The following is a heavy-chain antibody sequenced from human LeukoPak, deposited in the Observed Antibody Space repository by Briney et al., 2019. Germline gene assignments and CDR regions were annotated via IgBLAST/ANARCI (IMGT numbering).Heavy chain of an antibody. V-gene: IGHV4-59*01. J-gene: IGHJ4*02. CDR3: ARSPNILTGRYYFDY. D-gene: IGHD3-9*01. Sequence: SETLSLTCTVSGGSISSYYWSWIRQPPGKGLEWIGYIHYSGSTNYNPSLKSRVTISVDTSKNQFSLKLSSVTAADTAVYYCARSPNILTGRYYFDYWGQGTLVTVSS. CDR2: IHYSGST. CDR1: GGSISSYY.